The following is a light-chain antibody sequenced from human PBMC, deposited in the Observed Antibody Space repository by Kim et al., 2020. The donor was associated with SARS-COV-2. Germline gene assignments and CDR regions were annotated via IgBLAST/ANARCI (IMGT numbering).Light chain of an antibody. J-gene: IGKJ5*01. V-gene: IGKV1-33*01. CDR3: QQYDNLPIT. CDR2: DAS. CDR1: QDIKNY. Sequence: ASVGDRVTITCQASQDIKNYLKWYQQKPGKAPQLLIYDASYLESGVSLRFSGSGSGTDFTFTITSLQPEDSATYYCQQYDNLPITFGQGTRLEIK.